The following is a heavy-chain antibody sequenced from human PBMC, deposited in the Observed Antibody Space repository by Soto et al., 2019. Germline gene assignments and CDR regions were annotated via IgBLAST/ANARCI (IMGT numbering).Heavy chain of an antibody. D-gene: IGHD1-26*01. CDR2: VYMSGST. CDR1: GDSMTKYY. J-gene: IGHJ4*02. Sequence: SETLSLTCNVSGDSMTKYYWSFIRQPAGKGLEWIGRVYMSGSTNYNPSLKSRVTMSIDTSNNYFSLDLKSVTAADTAVYYCARTVGAAYYFDFWGQGALVTVSS. V-gene: IGHV4-4*07. CDR3: ARTVGAAYYFDF.